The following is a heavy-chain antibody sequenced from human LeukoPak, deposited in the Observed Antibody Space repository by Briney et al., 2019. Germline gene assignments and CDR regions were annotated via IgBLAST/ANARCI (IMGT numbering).Heavy chain of an antibody. CDR2: INPSGGST. V-gene: IGHV1-46*01. Sequence: GASVKVSCKTSGYTFTNYYMHWVRQAPGQGLEWMGIINPSGGSTSYAQKFQGRVTMTRDTSTSTVYMELSSRRSEDTAVYYCARDVASSGYYWDWGQGTLVTVSS. D-gene: IGHD3-22*01. CDR3: ARDVASSGYYWD. CDR1: GYTFTNYY. J-gene: IGHJ4*02.